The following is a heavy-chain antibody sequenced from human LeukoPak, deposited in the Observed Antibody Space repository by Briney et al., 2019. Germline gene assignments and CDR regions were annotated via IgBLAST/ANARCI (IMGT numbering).Heavy chain of an antibody. J-gene: IGHJ5*02. V-gene: IGHV4-38-2*02. D-gene: IGHD1-26*01. CDR3: TREVRSAWASFDP. CDR1: GFTFSTFAM. CDR2: IYHSGST. Sequence: GSLRLSCAASGFTFSTFAMIWVRQPPGKGLEWIGSIYHSGSTYYNPSLKSRVTISVDTSKNQFSLKLSSVTAADTAVYYCTREVRSAWASFDPWGQGTLVIVSS.